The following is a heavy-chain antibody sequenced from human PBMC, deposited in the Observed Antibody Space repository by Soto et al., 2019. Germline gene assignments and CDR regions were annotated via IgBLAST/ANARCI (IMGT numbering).Heavy chain of an antibody. Sequence: QVQLVESGGGVVQSGRSLTLSCAASGFSLRTYGMQWLRRAPGKGLEWVAFIWYDGTKKFYANSVKGRSTISKDNSNNILYLQMRGLTAEATAVYYCARDVVTAVAGSVNWFDPWGQGTMVTVSS. CDR1: GFSLRTYG. V-gene: IGHV3-33*01. J-gene: IGHJ5*02. CDR2: IWYDGTKK. CDR3: ARDVVTAVAGSVNWFDP. D-gene: IGHD6-19*01.